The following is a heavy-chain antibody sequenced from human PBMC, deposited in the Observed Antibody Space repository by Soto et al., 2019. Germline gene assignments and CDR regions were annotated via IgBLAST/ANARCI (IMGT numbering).Heavy chain of an antibody. CDR2: ISWNSGRI. Sequence: EMQLVESGGGLVQPGMSLRLSWAASGFTFDDYAMYWVRQVPGKGLEWVSGISWNSGRIGYADSVKGRFTISRDNAKNSLYLQMNSLRPEDTALYYCTKARLWGGDGYNSYYYNAMDVWGQGTTVTVSS. V-gene: IGHV3-9*01. CDR3: TKARLWGGDGYNSYYYNAMDV. CDR1: GFTFDDYA. D-gene: IGHD3-16*01. J-gene: IGHJ6*02.